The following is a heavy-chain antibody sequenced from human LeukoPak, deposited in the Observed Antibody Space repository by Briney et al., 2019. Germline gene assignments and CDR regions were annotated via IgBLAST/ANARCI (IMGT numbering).Heavy chain of an antibody. D-gene: IGHD5-18*01. CDR2: IYYSGST. CDR3: ARGKGLPYYFDY. V-gene: IGHV4-39*01. CDR1: GGSISSSSYY. J-gene: IGHJ4*02. Sequence: SETLSLTCTVSGGSISSSSYYWGWIRQPPGKGLEWIGSIYYSGSTYYNPSLKSRVTISVDTSKNQFSLKLSSVTAADTAVYYCARGKGLPYYFDYWGQGTLVTVSS.